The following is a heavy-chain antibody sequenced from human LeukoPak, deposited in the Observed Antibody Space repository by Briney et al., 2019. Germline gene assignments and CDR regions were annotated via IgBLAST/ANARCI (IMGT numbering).Heavy chain of an antibody. D-gene: IGHD1-7*01. V-gene: IGHV4-4*07. CDR3: ARGKELTGTSGHYSFDF. Sequence: SETLSLTCTVSGGSISSYYWSWIRQPAGKGLEWIGRVSGTGTAYSNPSLESRVIISLDTSRNQFSLKLMSVTAADTAVYYCARGKELTGTSGHYSFDFWGQGTLVSVSS. CDR1: GGSISSYY. CDR2: VSGTGTA. J-gene: IGHJ4*02.